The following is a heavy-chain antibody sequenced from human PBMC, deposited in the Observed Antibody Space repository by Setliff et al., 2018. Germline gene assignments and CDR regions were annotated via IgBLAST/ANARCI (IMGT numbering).Heavy chain of an antibody. V-gene: IGHV4-39*07. CDR2: IYSSGNT. CDR1: GDSIRSSRYY. J-gene: IGHJ4*02. Sequence: SENLSLTCTVSGDSIRSSRYYWGWIRQPPGKGLEWIGSIYSSGNTYYNPSLKRRVTISVDTTKNQFSLQLNSVTAADTAVYYFRLANCSKNCEEALDYWSQGTMVTVS. D-gene: IGHD2-2*01. CDR3: RLANCSKNCEEALDY.